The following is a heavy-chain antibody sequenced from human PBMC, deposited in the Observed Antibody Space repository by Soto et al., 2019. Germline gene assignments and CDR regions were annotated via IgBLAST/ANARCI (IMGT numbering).Heavy chain of an antibody. Sequence: QVQLVESGGGVVQPGRSLRLSCAASGFTFSSYAMHWVRQAPGKGLEGVAVISYDGSNKYYADSVKGRFTISRDNSKNTLYLQMNSLRTEDTAVYYCARVLVATSMDVWGQGTTVTVSS. CDR2: ISYDGSNK. CDR1: GFTFSSYA. D-gene: IGHD5-12*01. CDR3: ARVLVATSMDV. J-gene: IGHJ6*02. V-gene: IGHV3-30-3*01.